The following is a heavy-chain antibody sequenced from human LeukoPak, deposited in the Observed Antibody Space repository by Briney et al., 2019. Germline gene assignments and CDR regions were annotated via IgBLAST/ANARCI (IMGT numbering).Heavy chain of an antibody. CDR2: IYYSGST. V-gene: IGHV4-31*03. Sequence: TLSLTCTVSGGSISSGGYYWSWIRQHPGKGLEWIGYIYYSGSTYYNPSLKSRVTISVDTSKNQFSLKLSSVTAADTAVYYCARGYSSSRTPYNWFDPWGQGTLVTVSS. J-gene: IGHJ5*02. CDR1: GGSISSGGYY. D-gene: IGHD6-13*01. CDR3: ARGYSSSRTPYNWFDP.